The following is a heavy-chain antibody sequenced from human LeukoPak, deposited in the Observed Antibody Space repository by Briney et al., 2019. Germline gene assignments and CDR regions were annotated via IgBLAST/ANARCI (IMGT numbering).Heavy chain of an antibody. CDR2: IYPGDSDT. CDR1: GYSFTSYW. V-gene: IGHV5-51*01. CDR3: ARWICSSTSCHYYYYGMDV. D-gene: IGHD2-2*01. J-gene: IGHJ6*02. Sequence: GESLKISCKGSGYSFTSYWIGWVRQMPGKGLEWTGIIYPGDSDTRYSPSFQGQVTISADKSISTAYLQWSSLKASDTAMYYCARWICSSTSCHYYYYGMDVWGQGTTVTVSS.